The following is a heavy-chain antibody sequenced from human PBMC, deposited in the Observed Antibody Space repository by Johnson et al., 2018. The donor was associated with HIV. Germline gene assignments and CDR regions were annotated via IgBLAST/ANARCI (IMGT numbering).Heavy chain of an antibody. D-gene: IGHD3-22*01. CDR3: TRSPVRYDSRGFYYDDAFDI. Sequence: EVQLVESGGGVERPGGSLRLSCAASGFTFDDYGMSWVRQAPGKGLEWVSGISWNSDAIKYADSVRGRFTITRDNAKNSLYLQMTSLRAEDTAFYYCTRSPVRYDSRGFYYDDAFDIWGQGTMVTVSS. CDR2: ISWNSDAI. J-gene: IGHJ3*02. V-gene: IGHV3-20*04. CDR1: GFTFDDYG.